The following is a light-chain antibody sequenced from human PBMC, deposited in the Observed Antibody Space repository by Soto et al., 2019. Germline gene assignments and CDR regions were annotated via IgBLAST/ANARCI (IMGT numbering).Light chain of an antibody. V-gene: IGKV1-5*01. CDR2: DAS. Sequence: DIQMTQSPSTLSASVGDRVTISCRASQNINDYLAWYQQKPGKSPKALIYDASTLDSGVPSRFSGSGSGTEFTLTISSLQADDFATYFCQQYKSHRTFGKGTKVEIK. CDR3: QQYKSHRT. J-gene: IGKJ1*01. CDR1: QNINDY.